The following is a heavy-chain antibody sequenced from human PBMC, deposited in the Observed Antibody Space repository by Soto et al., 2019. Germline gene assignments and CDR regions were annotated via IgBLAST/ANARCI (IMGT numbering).Heavy chain of an antibody. CDR3: ASLGYCSGGSCYPPIS. CDR1: GYTFTSYA. V-gene: IGHV1-3*01. J-gene: IGHJ5*02. D-gene: IGHD2-15*01. CDR2: INAGNGNT. Sequence: GTSVKVSCKASGYTFTSYAMHWVRQAPGQRLEWMGWINAGNGNTKYSQKFQGRVTITRDTSASTAYMELSSLRSEDTAVYYCASLGYCSGGSCYPPISWGQGTLVTVSS.